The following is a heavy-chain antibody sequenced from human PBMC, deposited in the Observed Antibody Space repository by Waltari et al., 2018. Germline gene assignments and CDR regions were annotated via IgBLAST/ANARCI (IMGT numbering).Heavy chain of an antibody. CDR1: GFTVSSNY. D-gene: IGHD3-22*01. V-gene: IGHV3-53*01. Sequence: EVQLVESGGGLIQPGGSLRLSCAASGFTVSSNYMSWVRQAPGKGLEWVSVIYSGGSTYYADSVKGRFTISRDKSKNTLYLQMNSLRAEDTAVYYCARVLKYYYDSSGYPDRWGQGTLVTVSS. CDR2: IYSGGST. CDR3: ARVLKYYYDSSGYPDR. J-gene: IGHJ5*02.